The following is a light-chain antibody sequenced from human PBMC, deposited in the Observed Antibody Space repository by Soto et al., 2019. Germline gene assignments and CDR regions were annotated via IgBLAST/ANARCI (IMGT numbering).Light chain of an antibody. V-gene: IGKV3-15*01. CDR2: DVS. CDR1: QGVTTN. Sequence: EIVMTQSPGTLSVSPGERATLSCRAGQGVTTNFAWYQQKSGQSPRLLIYDVSIRATGVPARFSGTGSETDFTLTISSLQPEDFATYYCQQSYSTPPITFGQGTRLEIK. CDR3: QQSYSTPPIT. J-gene: IGKJ5*01.